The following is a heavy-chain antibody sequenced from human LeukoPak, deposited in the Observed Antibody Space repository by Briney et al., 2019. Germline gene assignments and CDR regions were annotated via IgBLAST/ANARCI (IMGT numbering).Heavy chain of an antibody. Sequence: GGSLRLSCAASGFTFSSYAMNRVRQAPGKGLEWVSTISGGGGSTYYADSVKGRFTISRDNSKNTLYLQVNSLRAEDTAVYYCAKGGKWDVTPFDYWGQGTLVTVSS. J-gene: IGHJ4*02. V-gene: IGHV3-23*01. CDR1: GFTFSSYA. CDR2: ISGGGGST. D-gene: IGHD1-26*01. CDR3: AKGGKWDVTPFDY.